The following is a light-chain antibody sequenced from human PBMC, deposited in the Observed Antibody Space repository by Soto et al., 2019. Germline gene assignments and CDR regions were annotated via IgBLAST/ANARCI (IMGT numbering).Light chain of an antibody. J-gene: IGKJ2*01. CDR2: EAS. Sequence: DIQMTQSPSTLSASIGDRVTITCRASQTVYTWLAWSQQKPGTAPKLLIYEASTLHSGVPSRFSGSGSGTEFTLVISRLQPDDLATYYCQQYSSYSPYTFGQGTKVEI. CDR1: QTVYTW. CDR3: QQYSSYSPYT. V-gene: IGKV1-5*03.